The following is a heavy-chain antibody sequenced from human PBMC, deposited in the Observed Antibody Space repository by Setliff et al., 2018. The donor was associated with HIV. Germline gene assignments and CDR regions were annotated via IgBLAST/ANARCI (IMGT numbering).Heavy chain of an antibody. V-gene: IGHV1-18*01. Sequence: ASVKVSCKASGGNFRSYGISWVRQAPGQGLEWMGWISAYNGNTKYAQKFQGRVTMTRDTSISTAYMEVSRLRSDDTAVYYCARDHCSSSGCYEYSYYGMDVWGQGTTVTVSS. CDR3: ARDHCSSSGCYEYSYYGMDV. CDR1: GGNFRSYG. D-gene: IGHD2-2*01. CDR2: ISAYNGNT. J-gene: IGHJ6*02.